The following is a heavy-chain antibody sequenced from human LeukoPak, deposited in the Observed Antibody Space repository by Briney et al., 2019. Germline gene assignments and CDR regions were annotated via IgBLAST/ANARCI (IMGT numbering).Heavy chain of an antibody. CDR1: GFTVSSNY. CDR3: AREGLNHKGYFDY. D-gene: IGHD1-14*01. V-gene: IGHV3-66*01. J-gene: IGHJ4*02. CDR2: IYSGGST. Sequence: GGSLRLSCAASGFTVSSNYMSWVRQAPGKGLEWVSVIYSGGSTYYADSVKGRFTISRDNSKNTLYLQMNSLRAEDTAVYYCAREGLNHKGYFDYWGQGTLVTVSS.